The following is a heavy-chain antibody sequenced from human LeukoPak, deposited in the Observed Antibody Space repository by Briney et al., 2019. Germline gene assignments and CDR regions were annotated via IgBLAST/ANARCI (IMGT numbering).Heavy chain of an antibody. CDR2: INPNSGGT. CDR3: AILGVLTGNWFDP. D-gene: IGHD3-3*01. V-gene: IGHV1-2*02. Sequence: ASVKVSCEASGYTFTGYYMHWVRQAPGQGLEWMGWINPNSGGTNYAQKFQGRVTMTRDTSISTAYMELSRLRSDDTAVYYCAILGVLTGNWFDPWGQGTLVTVSS. CDR1: GYTFTGYY. J-gene: IGHJ5*02.